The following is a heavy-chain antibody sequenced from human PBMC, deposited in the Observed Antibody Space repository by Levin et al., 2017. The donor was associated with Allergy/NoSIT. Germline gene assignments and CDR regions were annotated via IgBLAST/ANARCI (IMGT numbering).Heavy chain of an antibody. V-gene: IGHV4-31*03. D-gene: IGHD2-2*03. CDR3: AREDGSTVDF. Sequence: SETLSLTCTVSGGSISGGGYHWTWIRQHPEKGLEWIGYIYYSGSTFYNPSLKSRLMISVDTSKNQFSLNVSSVTAADTDVYYCAREDGSTVDFWGQGALVTVAS. CDR1: GGSISGGGYH. CDR2: IYYSGST. J-gene: IGHJ4*02.